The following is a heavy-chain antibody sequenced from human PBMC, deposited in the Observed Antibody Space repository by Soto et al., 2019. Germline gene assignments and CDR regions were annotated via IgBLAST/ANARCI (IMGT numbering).Heavy chain of an antibody. Sequence: GGSLRLSCAASGFTFSTYSMNWVRQAPGMGLEWVSSISSSSRYIYYADSVKGRFTISRDNARNSLYLQMSSLRVDDTAVYYCARDWVDYYGSGSYRRENYYGMDVWGQGTTVTVSS. D-gene: IGHD3-10*01. J-gene: IGHJ6*02. CDR1: GFTFSTYS. CDR3: ARDWVDYYGSGSYRRENYYGMDV. V-gene: IGHV3-21*01. CDR2: ISSSSRYI.